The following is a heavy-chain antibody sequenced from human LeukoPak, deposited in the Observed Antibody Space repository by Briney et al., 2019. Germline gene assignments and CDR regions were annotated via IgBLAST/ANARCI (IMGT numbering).Heavy chain of an antibody. V-gene: IGHV3-53*01. D-gene: IGHD2-21*01. Sequence: GGSLRLSCAASGXTVSSNYMSWVRQAPGKGLEWVSVIYSGGSTYYADSVKGRFTIPRDNSKNTLYLQMNSLRVEDTAVYYCARVSFRYYFDYWGQGTLVTVSS. CDR3: ARVSFRYYFDY. CDR1: GXTVSSNY. J-gene: IGHJ4*02. CDR2: IYSGGST.